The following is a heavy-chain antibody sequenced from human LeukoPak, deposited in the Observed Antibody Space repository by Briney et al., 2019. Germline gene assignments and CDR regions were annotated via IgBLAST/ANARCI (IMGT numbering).Heavy chain of an antibody. CDR1: GFTFSSYA. CDR2: ISGGGGGT. J-gene: IGHJ6*02. CDR3: AKDLGGNPYYYYGWDV. V-gene: IGHV3-23*01. Sequence: PGGSLRLSCAASGFTFSSYAMSWVRQAPGKGLEWVSAISGGGGGTFYADSVKGRFTISRDNAKNTLYLQMNTLRAEDTAVYYCAKDLGGNPYYYYGWDVWGQGTTVTVSS.